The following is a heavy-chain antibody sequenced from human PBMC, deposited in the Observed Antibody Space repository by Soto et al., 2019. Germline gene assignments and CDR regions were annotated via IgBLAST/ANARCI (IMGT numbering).Heavy chain of an antibody. CDR2: IYHSGST. V-gene: IGHV4-38-2*02. J-gene: IGHJ4*02. Sequence: SETLSLTCAVSGYSISSNYYWGWIRQPPGKGLEWIGGIYHSGSTYYNPSLKSRVTISVDTSKHQFSLTLSSVTAADAAMYYGARDRGNLMTLRESAMDYWGQGTMVTVSS. CDR3: ARDRGNLMTLRESAMDY. D-gene: IGHD1-26*01. CDR1: GYSISSNYY.